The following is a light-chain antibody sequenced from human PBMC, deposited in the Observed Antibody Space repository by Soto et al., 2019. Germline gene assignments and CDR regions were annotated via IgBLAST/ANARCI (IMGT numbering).Light chain of an antibody. J-gene: IGKJ4*01. Sequence: EIVMTQSPATLSVSPGERATLSCRASQSVSSNLAWYQQKPGQAPRLLIYGASTRATGIPARFSGSGSGTEFTLNISSLQSEDFAGYYCQQYNNWPPPLTFGGGTKVEIK. CDR1: QSVSSN. CDR3: QQYNNWPPPLT. CDR2: GAS. V-gene: IGKV3-15*01.